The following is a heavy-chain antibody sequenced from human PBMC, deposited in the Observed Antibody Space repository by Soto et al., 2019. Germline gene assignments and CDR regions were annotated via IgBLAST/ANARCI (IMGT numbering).Heavy chain of an antibody. V-gene: IGHV4-61*01. CDR3: ARDNRPIWFGESPNWFDP. J-gene: IGHJ5*02. CDR2: IYYSGST. D-gene: IGHD3-10*01. CDR1: GGSVSSGNYY. Sequence: TSETLSLTCTVSGGSVSSGNYYWSWIRQPPGKGLEWIGYIYYSGSTNYNPSLKSRVTISVDTSKNQFSLKLTSVTAADTAVYYCARDNRPIWFGESPNWFDPWGQGTLVTVSS.